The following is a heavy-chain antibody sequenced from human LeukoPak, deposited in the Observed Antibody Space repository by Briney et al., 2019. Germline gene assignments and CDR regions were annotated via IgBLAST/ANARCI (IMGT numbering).Heavy chain of an antibody. V-gene: IGHV4-34*01. CDR2: INHSGST. D-gene: IGHD1/OR15-1a*01. Sequence: SETLSLTCAVYGGSFSGYYWSWIRQPPGKGLEWIGEINHSGSTNYNPSLKSRVTISVDTSKNQFSLNLSSVTAADTAVYYCARLFPEEQIDYWGQGALVTVSS. CDR1: GGSFSGYY. CDR3: ARLFPEEQIDY. J-gene: IGHJ4*02.